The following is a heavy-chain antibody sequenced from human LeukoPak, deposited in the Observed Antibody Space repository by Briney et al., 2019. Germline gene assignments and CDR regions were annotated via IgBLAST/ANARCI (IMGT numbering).Heavy chain of an antibody. CDR3: AKSPYSGSYYGYYFDY. Sequence: GRSLRLSCAASGFTFDDYAMHWVRQAPGKGLEWVSGISWNSGSIGYADSVKGRFTISRDNAKNSLYLQMNNLRAEDTALYYCAKSPYSGSYYGYYFDYWGQGTLVTVSS. CDR1: GFTFDDYA. J-gene: IGHJ4*02. V-gene: IGHV3-9*01. CDR2: ISWNSGSI. D-gene: IGHD1-26*01.